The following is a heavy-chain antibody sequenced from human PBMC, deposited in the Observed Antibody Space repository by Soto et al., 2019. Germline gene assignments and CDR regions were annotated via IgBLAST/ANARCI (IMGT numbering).Heavy chain of an antibody. D-gene: IGHD6-19*01. CDR3: AKDYSTGWYQFDY. V-gene: IGHV3-30*18. CDR1: GFTFSTYG. Sequence: GGSLRLSCAASGFTFSTYGMHWVRQAPGKGLEWVAIISYDGSNKYYADSVKGRFTISRDNSKSTLYLQMDSLRAEDTAVYYCAKDYSTGWYQFDYWGQGTLVTVSS. J-gene: IGHJ4*02. CDR2: ISYDGSNK.